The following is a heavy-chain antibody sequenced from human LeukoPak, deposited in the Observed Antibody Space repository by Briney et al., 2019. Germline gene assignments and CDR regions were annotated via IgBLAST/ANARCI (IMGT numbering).Heavy chain of an antibody. CDR3: ARVTLFGVVIIGAFDI. CDR1: GGSISSGDYY. J-gene: IGHJ3*02. V-gene: IGHV4-30-4*08. Sequence: SQTLSLTCTVSGGSISSGDYYWSWIRQPPGKGLEWIGYIYYSGGTYYNPSLKSRVTISVDTSKNQFSLKLSSVTAADTAVYYCARVTLFGVVIIGAFDIWGQGTMVTVSS. CDR2: IYYSGGT. D-gene: IGHD3-3*01.